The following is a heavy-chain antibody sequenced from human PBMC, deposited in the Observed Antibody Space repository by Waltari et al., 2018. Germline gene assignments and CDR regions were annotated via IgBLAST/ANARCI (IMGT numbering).Heavy chain of an antibody. CDR2: ISSSGSTI. CDR3: ARARRDGYNYRIYGDY. D-gene: IGHD5-12*01. J-gene: IGHJ4*02. V-gene: IGHV3-48*03. Sequence: EVQLVESGGGLVQPGGSLRLSCAASGFTFSSYEMNWVRQALGKGLEWVSYISSSGSTIYYADSVKGRFTISRDNAKNSLYLQMNSLRAEDTAVYYCARARRDGYNYRIYGDYWGQGTLVTVSS. CDR1: GFTFSSYE.